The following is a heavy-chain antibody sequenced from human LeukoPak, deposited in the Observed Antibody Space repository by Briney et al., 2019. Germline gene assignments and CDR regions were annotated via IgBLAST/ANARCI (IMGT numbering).Heavy chain of an antibody. D-gene: IGHD2-15*01. CDR1: GFTFNSFA. CDR3: AKSGLNRFDY. Sequence: GGSLRLSCAASGFTFNSFAMSWVRQAPGKGLEWVSAISGGGSTYYADSVKGRFTISRDNSKNTLYLQMNSLRAEDTAVYYCAKSGLNRFDYWGQGTLVTVSS. V-gene: IGHV3-23*01. J-gene: IGHJ4*02. CDR2: ISGGGST.